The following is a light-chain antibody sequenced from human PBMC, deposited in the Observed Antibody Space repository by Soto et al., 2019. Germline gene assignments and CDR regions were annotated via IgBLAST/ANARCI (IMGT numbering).Light chain of an antibody. CDR3: QQYDFSLRT. CDR1: QSVVNN. CDR2: GAY. V-gene: IGKV3-15*01. Sequence: EIVMTQSPATLSVSPGERTTLSCRASQSVVNNLAWYQQKPGQAPRLLIYGAYTRATGIPARFSGSGSGTDFTLTISRLEPEDFAVYYCQQYDFSLRTFGQGSMVDI. J-gene: IGKJ1*01.